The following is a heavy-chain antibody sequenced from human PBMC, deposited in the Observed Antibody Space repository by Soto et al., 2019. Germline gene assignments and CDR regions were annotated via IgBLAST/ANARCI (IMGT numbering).Heavy chain of an antibody. J-gene: IGHJ4*02. CDR3: AKRNRASDY. D-gene: IGHD6-6*01. Sequence: PSETLSLTCTVSGGSISSYYWSWIRQPPGKGLEWIGYIYYSGSTNYNPFLKSRVTISVDTSKNQFSLKLSSVTAADTAVYYCAKRNRASDYWGQGTLVTVSS. CDR2: IYYSGST. CDR1: GGSISSYY. V-gene: IGHV4-59*01.